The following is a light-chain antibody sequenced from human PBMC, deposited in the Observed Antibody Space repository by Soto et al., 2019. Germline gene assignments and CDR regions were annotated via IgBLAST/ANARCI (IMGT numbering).Light chain of an antibody. CDR1: TSDVGGYNL. CDR2: EVT. V-gene: IGLV2-23*02. J-gene: IGLJ3*02. Sequence: QSVLTQPASVSGSPGQSITISCTGTTSDVGGYNLVSWYQERPGKAPKLMIYEVTKRPSGVSNRFSGSKSGNTASLTISGLQAEDEADYYCCSYAGTSTLMFGGGTKVTVL. CDR3: CSYAGTSTLM.